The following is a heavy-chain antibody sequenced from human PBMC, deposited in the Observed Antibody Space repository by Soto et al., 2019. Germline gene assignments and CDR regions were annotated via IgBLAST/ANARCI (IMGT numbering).Heavy chain of an antibody. Sequence: QVQLVQSGAEVKKPGASVKVSCKASGYTFTSYAMHWVRQAPGQRLEWMGWINAVNGNTKHSQKFQGRVTITRDTSASTAYMELSSLRSEDTAVYYCAGDRITMVRGVIIKVGLDYWGQGTLVTVSS. D-gene: IGHD3-10*01. CDR1: GYTFTSYA. J-gene: IGHJ4*02. CDR3: AGDRITMVRGVIIKVGLDY. V-gene: IGHV1-3*01. CDR2: INAVNGNT.